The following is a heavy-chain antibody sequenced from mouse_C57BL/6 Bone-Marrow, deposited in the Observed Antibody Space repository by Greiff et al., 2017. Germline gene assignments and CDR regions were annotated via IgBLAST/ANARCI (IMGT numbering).Heavy chain of an antibody. V-gene: IGHV1-18*01. CDR2: INPNNGGT. Sequence: VQLKQSGPELVKPGASVKIPCKASGYTFTDYNMDWVKQSHGKSLEWIGDINPNNGGTIYNQKFKGKATLTVDKSSSTAYMELRSLTSEDTAVYYCARGGWGFAYWGQGTLVTVSA. CDR1: GYTFTDYN. CDR3: ARGGWGFAY. J-gene: IGHJ3*01.